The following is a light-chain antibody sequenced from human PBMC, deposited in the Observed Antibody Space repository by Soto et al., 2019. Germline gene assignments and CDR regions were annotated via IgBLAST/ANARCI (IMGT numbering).Light chain of an antibody. CDR1: QSVSSSY. J-gene: IGKJ3*01. V-gene: IGKV3-20*01. CDR2: GAS. Sequence: EIVLTQSPGTLSLSPGERATLSCRASQSVSSSYLAWYKQKPGQAPRLLIYGASGRATGIPDRFGGSGSGTESTLSTIRLEPEDVAVDYCHQYGSSQLFTFVPGTKLDIK. CDR3: HQYGSSQLFT.